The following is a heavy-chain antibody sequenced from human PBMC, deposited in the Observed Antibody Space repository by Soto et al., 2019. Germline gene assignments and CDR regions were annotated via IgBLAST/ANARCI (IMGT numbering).Heavy chain of an antibody. CDR1: GFTFSSYG. Sequence: GGSLRLSCAASGFTFSSYGMHWVRQAPGKGLEWVAVIWYDGSNKYYADSVKGRFTISRDNSKNTLYLQMNSLRAEDTAVYYCARDDGRGFEVFDYWGQGTLVTVSS. J-gene: IGHJ4*02. V-gene: IGHV3-33*01. CDR3: ARDDGRGFEVFDY. D-gene: IGHD3-3*01. CDR2: IWYDGSNK.